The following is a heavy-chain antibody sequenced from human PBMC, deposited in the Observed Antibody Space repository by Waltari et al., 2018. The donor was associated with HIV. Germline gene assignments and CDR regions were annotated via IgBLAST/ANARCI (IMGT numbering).Heavy chain of an antibody. J-gene: IGHJ3*02. D-gene: IGHD3-22*01. CDR2: MNPNSGNT. Sequence: QVQLVQSGAEVKKPGASVKVSCKAAGYPFTSYDINWVRQATGQGLEWMGWMNPNSGNTGYAQKFQGRVTMTRNTSISTAYMGLSSLRSEDTAVYYCARGVGITMIVVVIDAFDIWGQGTMVTVSS. CDR3: ARGVGITMIVVVIDAFDI. V-gene: IGHV1-8*01. CDR1: GYPFTSYD.